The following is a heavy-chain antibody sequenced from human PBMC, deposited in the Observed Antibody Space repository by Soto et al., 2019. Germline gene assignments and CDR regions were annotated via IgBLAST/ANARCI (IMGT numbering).Heavy chain of an antibody. CDR1: GYSFTIYW. CDR3: ARHGPRVYYANSDYYYYGMDV. D-gene: IGHD3-22*01. J-gene: IGHJ6*02. Sequence: PGGSLKISCKGSGYSFTIYWIGWVRQMPGKGLEWMGIIYPGDSDTRYSPSFQGQVTISADKSISTAYLQGSSLKASDTAMYYCARHGPRVYYANSDYYYYGMDVWGQGTTVTVSS. CDR2: IYPGDSDT. V-gene: IGHV5-51*01.